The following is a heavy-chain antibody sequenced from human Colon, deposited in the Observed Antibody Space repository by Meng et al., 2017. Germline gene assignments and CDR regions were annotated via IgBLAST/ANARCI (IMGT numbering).Heavy chain of an antibody. V-gene: IGHV3-20*04. CDR1: GFTFDDYG. CDR3: ARDLHSGSYPDY. Sequence: GESLKISCAASGFTFDDYGMSWVRQAPGKGLEWVSGINWNGGSTGYADSVKGRFTISRDNAKNSLYLQMNSLRAEDTALYYCARDLHSGSYPDYWGQGTLVTVSS. D-gene: IGHD1-26*01. CDR2: INWNGGST. J-gene: IGHJ4*02.